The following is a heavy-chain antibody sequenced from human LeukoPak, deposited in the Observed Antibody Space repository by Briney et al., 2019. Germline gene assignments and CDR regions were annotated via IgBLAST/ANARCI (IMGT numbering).Heavy chain of an antibody. CDR3: ATGAMVYEY. Sequence: ASVTVSFKVSGSTLTEISIDWVRQAPGKGLECMGTFGPQVGETIHAQKLQGRLKMTADTSTDTAYMEMSSLQSEDTAVYYCATGAMVYEYWGQGTLVTVSS. CDR2: FGPQVGET. V-gene: IGHV1-24*01. J-gene: IGHJ4*02. CDR1: GSTLTEIS. D-gene: IGHD3-10*01.